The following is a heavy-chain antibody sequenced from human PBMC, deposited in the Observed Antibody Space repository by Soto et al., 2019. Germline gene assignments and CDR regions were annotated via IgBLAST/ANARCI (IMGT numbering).Heavy chain of an antibody. J-gene: IGHJ4*02. D-gene: IGHD3-9*01. CDR1: GGSISSSSYY. CDR3: ARHRMPGDYDILTGHPGGFDY. Sequence: SETLSLTCTVSGGSISSSSYYWGWIRQPPGKGLEWIGSIYYSGSTYYNPSLKSRVTISVDTSKNQFSLKLSCVTAADTAVYYCARHRMPGDYDILTGHPGGFDYWGQGTLVTVSS. V-gene: IGHV4-39*01. CDR2: IYYSGST.